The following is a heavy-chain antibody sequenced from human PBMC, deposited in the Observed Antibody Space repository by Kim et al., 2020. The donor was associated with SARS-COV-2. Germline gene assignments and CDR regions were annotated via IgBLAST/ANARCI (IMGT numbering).Heavy chain of an antibody. Sequence: GGSLRLSCAASGFTVSSNYMSWVRQAPGKGLEWVSVIYSGGSTYHADSVKGRFTISRDNSKNTLYLQMNSLRAEDTAVYYCARDRGNYYDSSGYHDALDIWGGGAMVTVFS. D-gene: IGHD3-22*01. V-gene: IGHV3-66*01. CDR1: GFTVSSNY. CDR3: ARDRGNYYDSSGYHDALDI. CDR2: IYSGGST. J-gene: IGHJ3*02.